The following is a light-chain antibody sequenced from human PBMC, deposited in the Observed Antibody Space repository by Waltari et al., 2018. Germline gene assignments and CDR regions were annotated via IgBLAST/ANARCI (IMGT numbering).Light chain of an antibody. CDR2: STS. CDR3: LPSYGGAQV. V-gene: IGLV7-43*01. CDR1: TAAVTSGYS. J-gene: IGLJ3*02. Sequence: QTVVTEAPSLTVSPGGTVTLTCPTSTAAVTSGYSPNWFQQKPGQAPMSLIYSTSNTHSLTPARFSASLLGGKAALTLSGVQAEDEAEYYCLPSYGGAQVFGGGTKLTVL.